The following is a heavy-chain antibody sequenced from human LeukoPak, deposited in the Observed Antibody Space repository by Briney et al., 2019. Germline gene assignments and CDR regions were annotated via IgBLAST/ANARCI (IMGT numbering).Heavy chain of an antibody. V-gene: IGHV4-59*12. J-gene: IGHJ3*02. D-gene: IGHD1-26*01. Sequence: SETLSLTCTVSGGYIRSYYWSWIRQPPGKGLEWIGYIYYSGSTNYNPSLKSRVTISVDTSKNQFSLKLSSVTAADTAVYYCARDTGATNAFDIWGQGTMVTVSS. CDR2: IYYSGST. CDR3: ARDTGATNAFDI. CDR1: GGYIRSYY.